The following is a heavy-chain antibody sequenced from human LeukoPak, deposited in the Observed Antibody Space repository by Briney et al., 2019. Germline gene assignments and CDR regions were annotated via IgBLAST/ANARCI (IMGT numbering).Heavy chain of an antibody. Sequence: SDTLSLTCTVSGGSISNKYWSWIRQPPGKGLEWIGYIYYSGSTNYNPSLKSRVTISVDTSKNQFSLKLSSVTAADTAVYYCARGGYYDSSGPFDYWGQGTLVTVSS. CDR3: ARGGYYDSSGPFDY. J-gene: IGHJ4*02. CDR2: IYYSGST. CDR1: GGSISNKY. D-gene: IGHD3-22*01. V-gene: IGHV4-59*07.